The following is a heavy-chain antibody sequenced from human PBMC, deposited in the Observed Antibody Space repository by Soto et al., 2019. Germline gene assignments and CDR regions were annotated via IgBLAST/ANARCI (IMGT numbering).Heavy chain of an antibody. J-gene: IGHJ4*02. CDR2: SSTYNGNT. V-gene: IGHV1-18*01. CDR3: ARGTYFDY. Sequence: QVQLVQSGAEVKKPGASVKVSCKASGYTFNTYGISWVRQAPGQGPEWMGWSSTYNGNTNYARKLQGRVTMTTDTSTNTAYMELRSLTSDETAVYYCARGTYFDYGGQGTLITVSS. D-gene: IGHD1-26*01. CDR1: GYTFNTYG.